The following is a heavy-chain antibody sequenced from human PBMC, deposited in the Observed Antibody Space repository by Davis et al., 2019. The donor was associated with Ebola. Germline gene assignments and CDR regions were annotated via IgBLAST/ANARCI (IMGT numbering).Heavy chain of an antibody. J-gene: IGHJ2*01. CDR1: GFSFSRYD. V-gene: IGHV3-48*02. Sequence: GGSLRLSCVASGFSFSRYDMNWVRQAPGKGLEWVSYISTGRTTLKYADSVKGRFTISRDNAKNSLYLQMNSLRDEDTAVYYCVRDPALVVTGGGWFFGLWGRGTLVTVSS. CDR3: VRDPALVVTGGGWFFGL. CDR2: ISTGRTTL. D-gene: IGHD2-21*02.